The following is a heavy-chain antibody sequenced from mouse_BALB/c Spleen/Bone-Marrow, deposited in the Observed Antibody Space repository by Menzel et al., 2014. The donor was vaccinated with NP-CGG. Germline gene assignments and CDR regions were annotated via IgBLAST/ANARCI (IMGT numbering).Heavy chain of an antibody. CDR1: GVSILCGY. CDR3: TTYDGYCFDY. V-gene: IGHV3-8*02. Sequence: LYQSGPSLVKPSQTLSLTCSVTGVSILCGYWTRIWYFLGNKFAYMGYISYSGNTYYNSSLKSRISITRDTSRSQYYLQLNSVTTEDTATYYCTTYDGYCFDYWGQGTTLTVSS. J-gene: IGHJ2*01. D-gene: IGHD2-3*01. CDR2: ISYSGNT.